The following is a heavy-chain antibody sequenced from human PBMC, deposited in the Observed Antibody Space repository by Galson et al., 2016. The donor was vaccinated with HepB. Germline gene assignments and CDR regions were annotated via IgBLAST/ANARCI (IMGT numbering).Heavy chain of an antibody. CDR2: IDWDNAK. V-gene: IGHV2-70*13. CDR3: ARMCYDFLSGDYSDPLEY. J-gene: IGHJ4*02. CDR1: GFSLNTSGMC. D-gene: IGHD3-3*01. Sequence: PALVKPTQTLTLTCTFSGFSLNTSGMCVSWIRQPPGKALEWLALIDWDNAKFYTTSLKTRLTISKDTSKNHVVLTMTNVDPVDTATYYCARMCYDFLSGDYSDPLEYWGQGTRVTASS.